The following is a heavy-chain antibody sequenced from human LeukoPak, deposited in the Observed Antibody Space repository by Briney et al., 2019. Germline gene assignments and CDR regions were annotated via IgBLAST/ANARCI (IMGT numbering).Heavy chain of an antibody. CDR3: ARGHTYYYDSSGYPLDAFDI. CDR2: IYYSGST. CDR1: GGSISNYY. J-gene: IGHJ3*02. Sequence: SETLSPTCTVSGGSISNYYWSWIRQPPGKGLEWIGYIYYSGSTNYNPSLESRVTISVDTSKNQFSLKLSSVTAADTAVYYCARGHTYYYDSSGYPLDAFDIWGQGTMVTVSS. V-gene: IGHV4-59*01. D-gene: IGHD3-22*01.